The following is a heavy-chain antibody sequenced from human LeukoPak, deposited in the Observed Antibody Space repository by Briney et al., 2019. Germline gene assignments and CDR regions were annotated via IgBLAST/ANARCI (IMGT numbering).Heavy chain of an antibody. CDR1: GXSISSGGYY. CDR3: ASGNEYYYDSSGPVRY. Sequence: SETLSLTCTVSGXSISSGGYYWSWIRQHPGKGLEWIVYIYYSGSTYYNPSLKSRVTISVDTSKNQFSLKLSSVTAADTAVYYCASGNEYYYDSSGPVRYWGQGTLVTVSS. V-gene: IGHV4-31*03. J-gene: IGHJ4*02. D-gene: IGHD3-22*01. CDR2: IYYSGST.